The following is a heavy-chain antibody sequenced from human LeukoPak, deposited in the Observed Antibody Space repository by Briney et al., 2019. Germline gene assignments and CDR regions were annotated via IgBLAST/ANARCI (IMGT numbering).Heavy chain of an antibody. D-gene: IGHD3-10*01. CDR2: ISGSGGSP. Sequence: PGGSLRLSCAASGFTFSSYAMSWVRQAPGKGLEWVSAISGSGGSPYYADSVKGRFTISRDNSKNTLYLQMNSLRAEDTAVYYCAKEGYYGSGSYLPPDYWGQGTLVTVSS. V-gene: IGHV3-23*01. CDR1: GFTFSSYA. J-gene: IGHJ4*02. CDR3: AKEGYYGSGSYLPPDY.